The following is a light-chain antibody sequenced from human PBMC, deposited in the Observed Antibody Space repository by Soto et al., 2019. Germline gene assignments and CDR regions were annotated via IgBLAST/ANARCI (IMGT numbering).Light chain of an antibody. CDR3: QQYNNWPDT. CDR2: GAS. Sequence: DIVMTQSPSTLSVSPGERATLSCRASQSVNINLAWYQQKPGQAPRLLIFGASSRANGIPARFSGSGSGTEFTLTISNLQTEDFAVYYCQQYNNWPDTFGQGTKVDIK. J-gene: IGKJ1*01. CDR1: QSVNIN. V-gene: IGKV3-15*01.